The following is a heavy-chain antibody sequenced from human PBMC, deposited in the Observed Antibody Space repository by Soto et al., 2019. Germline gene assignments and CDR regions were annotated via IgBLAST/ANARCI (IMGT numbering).Heavy chain of an antibody. CDR3: ARCDHYYYYYMDV. J-gene: IGHJ6*03. CDR2: IIPILGIA. V-gene: IGHV1-69*02. CDR1: GGTFSSYT. Sequence: GASVKVSCKASGGTFSSYTISWVRQAPGQGLEWMGRIIPILGIANYAQKFQGRVTITADKSTSTAYMELSSLRSEDTAVYYCARCDHYYYYYMDVWGKGTTVTVSS.